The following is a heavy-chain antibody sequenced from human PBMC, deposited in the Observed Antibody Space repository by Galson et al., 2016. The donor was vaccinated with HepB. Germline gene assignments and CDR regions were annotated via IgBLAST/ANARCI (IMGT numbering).Heavy chain of an antibody. CDR3: AKDTGHWSGGVCYSPRGMDV. D-gene: IGHD2-15*01. J-gene: IGHJ6*02. V-gene: IGHV3-66*01. Sequence: SLRLSCAASGFSVKNNYMTWVRQAPGKGLEWVSIIYNNGSTYYADSVQGRFTISRENAKNSLYLQMHSLRAEDTAVYYCAKDTGHWSGGVCYSPRGMDVWGQGTTVTVSS. CDR1: GFSVKNNY. CDR2: IYNNGST.